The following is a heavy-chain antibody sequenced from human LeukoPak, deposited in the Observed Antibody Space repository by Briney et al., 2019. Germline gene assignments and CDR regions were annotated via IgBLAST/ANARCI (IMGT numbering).Heavy chain of an antibody. V-gene: IGHV3-30*18. CDR3: AKNFGHSSGWSYFFDY. J-gene: IGHJ4*02. CDR2: ISYDGSNK. CDR1: GFTFSSYG. Sequence: GGSLRLSCAASGFTFSSYGMHWVRQAPGKGLEWVAVISYDGSNKYYADSVKGRFTISRDNSKNTLYLQMNSLRAEDTAVYYCAKNFGHSSGWSYFFDYWGQGTLVTVSS. D-gene: IGHD6-19*01.